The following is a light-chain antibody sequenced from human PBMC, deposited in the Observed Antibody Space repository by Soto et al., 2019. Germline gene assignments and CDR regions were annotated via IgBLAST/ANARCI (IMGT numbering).Light chain of an antibody. CDR1: QSVDIN. Sequence: EIVLTQSPATLSVSQGDRVTLSCRASQSVDINLAWYQQRPGQAPRLLVYGASTKATDMPGRFSGRGSGTEFTLTINNLQSEDFAVYYCQQYNNWPWTFCQGTKVDIK. V-gene: IGKV3-15*01. CDR2: GAS. J-gene: IGKJ1*01. CDR3: QQYNNWPWT.